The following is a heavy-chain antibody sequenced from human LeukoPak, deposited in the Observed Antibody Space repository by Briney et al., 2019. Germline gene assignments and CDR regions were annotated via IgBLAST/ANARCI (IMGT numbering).Heavy chain of an antibody. J-gene: IGHJ4*02. CDR2: INHSGST. Sequence: SETLSLTCAVYGGSFSGYYWSWIRQPPGKGLEWIGEINHSGSTNYNPSLKSRVTISVDTSKNQFSLKLSSVTAADTAVYYCARPEGIAAAGTMGLWGQGTLATVSS. D-gene: IGHD6-13*01. V-gene: IGHV4-34*01. CDR1: GGSFSGYY. CDR3: ARPEGIAAAGTMGL.